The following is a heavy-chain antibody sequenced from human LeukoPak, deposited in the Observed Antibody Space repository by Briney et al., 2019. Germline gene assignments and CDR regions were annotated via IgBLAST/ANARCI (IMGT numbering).Heavy chain of an antibody. J-gene: IGHJ4*02. CDR1: GYTYTSYG. CDR3: TRGSSGRRDN. Sequence: ASVKVSCKASGYTYTSYGISWVRQAPGQGLEWMGWVNPNSGNTGYGQSFQGRITMTRDISIGTAYMELSNLTSEDKAIYYCTRGSSGRRDNWGQGTLVTVSA. CDR2: VNPNSGNT. D-gene: IGHD6-19*01. V-gene: IGHV1-8*02.